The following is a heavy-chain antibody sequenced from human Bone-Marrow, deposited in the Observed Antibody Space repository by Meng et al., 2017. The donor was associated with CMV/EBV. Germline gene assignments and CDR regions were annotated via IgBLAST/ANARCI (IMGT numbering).Heavy chain of an antibody. J-gene: IGHJ4*02. CDR1: GGTVSDYG. CDR3: ARGESYCGGDCYWVN. D-gene: IGHD2-21*01. Sequence: GGTVSDYGKSWVGQAPGQGLEGMGGIIPIIGTANYAQKFQGKVKITTDESTSTAYMELSRLRSEDTAVYYCARGESYCGGDCYWVNWGQGTLVTVSS. CDR2: IIPIIGTA. V-gene: IGHV1-69*05.